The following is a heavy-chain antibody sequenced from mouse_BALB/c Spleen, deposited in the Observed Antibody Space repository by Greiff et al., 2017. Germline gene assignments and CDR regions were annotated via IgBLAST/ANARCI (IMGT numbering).Heavy chain of an antibody. CDR2: IWSGGST. CDR3: ARNEGTAYYAMDY. J-gene: IGHJ4*01. V-gene: IGHV2-2*02. CDR1: GFSLTSYG. D-gene: IGHD1-2*01. Sequence: QVQLQQSGPGLVQPSQSLSITCTASGFSLTSYGVHWVRQSPGKGLEWLGVIWSGGSTDYNAAFISRLSIINDNSKSQVYFKMNSLQANDTAIYYCARNEGTAYYAMDYWGQGTSVTVSS.